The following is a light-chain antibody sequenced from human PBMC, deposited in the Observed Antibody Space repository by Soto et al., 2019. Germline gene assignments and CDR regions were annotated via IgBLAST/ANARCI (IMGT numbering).Light chain of an antibody. Sequence: IEMTQYQSSLSASVGDRVTITCRSSQSINNCLNWYQQKPGKAPRLLIYAASSLQRGVPSRFTGSGSGTDFTLTISSLQPEDFATYYCQQSYSTLSVTFGQGTRLEI. CDR3: QQSYSTLSVT. CDR2: AAS. CDR1: QSINNC. J-gene: IGKJ5*01. V-gene: IGKV1-39*01.